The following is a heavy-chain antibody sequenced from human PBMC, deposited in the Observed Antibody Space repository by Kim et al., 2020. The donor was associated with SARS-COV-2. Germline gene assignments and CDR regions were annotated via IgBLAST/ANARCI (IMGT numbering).Heavy chain of an antibody. CDR3: ATRFHGYNLGVEGYFDY. CDR1: GYTLTELS. CDR2: FDPEDGET. D-gene: IGHD5-12*01. V-gene: IGHV1-24*01. Sequence: ASVKVSCKVSGYTLTELSMHWVRQAPGKGLEWMGGFDPEDGETIYAQKFQGRVTMTEDTSTDTAYMELSSLRSEDTAVYYCATRFHGYNLGVEGYFDYWGQGTLVTVSS. J-gene: IGHJ4*02.